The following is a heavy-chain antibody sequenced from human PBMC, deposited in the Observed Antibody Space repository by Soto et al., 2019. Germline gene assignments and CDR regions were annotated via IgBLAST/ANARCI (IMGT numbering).Heavy chain of an antibody. Sequence: NPSETLSLTCTVSGGSISSYYWSWIRQPPGKGLEWIGYIYYSGSTNYNPSLKSRVTISVDTSKNQFSLKLSSVTAADTAVYYCARAEDTAMVYYYGMDVWGQGTTVNVSS. CDR2: IYYSGST. D-gene: IGHD5-18*01. CDR3: ARAEDTAMVYYYGMDV. CDR1: GGSISSYY. J-gene: IGHJ6*02. V-gene: IGHV4-59*01.